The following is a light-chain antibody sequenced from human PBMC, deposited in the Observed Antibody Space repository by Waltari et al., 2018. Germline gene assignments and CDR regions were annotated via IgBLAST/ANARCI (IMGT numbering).Light chain of an antibody. J-gene: IGLJ2*01. Sequence: SYELTQPLSVSVALGQTARITCGRNNIGSNNVHWYQPKPGQAPVLVMYRDSNRPSGVPERLSGSNSGNTATLTISRAQAGDEADYYCQVWDSSSVVFGGGTKLTVL. V-gene: IGLV3-9*01. CDR2: RDS. CDR3: QVWDSSSVV. CDR1: NIGSNN.